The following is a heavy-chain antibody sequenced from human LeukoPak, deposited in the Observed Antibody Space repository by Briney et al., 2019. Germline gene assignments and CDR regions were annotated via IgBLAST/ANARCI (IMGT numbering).Heavy chain of an antibody. CDR1: GGSISSSSYY. CDR2: IYYSGST. CDR3: ARGPLLDP. V-gene: IGHV4-39*07. Sequence: SETLSLTCTVSGGSISSSSYYWGWIRQPPGKGLEWIGSIYYSGSTYYNPSLESRVTISVDTSKNQFSLKLSSVTAADTAVYYCARGPLLDPWGQGTLVTVSS. J-gene: IGHJ5*02.